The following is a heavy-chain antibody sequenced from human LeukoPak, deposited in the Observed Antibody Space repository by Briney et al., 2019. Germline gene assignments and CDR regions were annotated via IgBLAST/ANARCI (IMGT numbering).Heavy chain of an antibody. J-gene: IGHJ6*02. D-gene: IGHD4-17*01. CDR1: GYTFTCYD. Sequence: ASVKVSCKASGYTFTCYDINWVRQATGQGLEWMGWMNPNSGNTGYAQKFQGRVTMTRNTSISTAYMELSSLRSEDTAVYYCARGPTTVTIKFYYYYGMDVWGQGTTVTVSS. CDR2: MNPNSGNT. V-gene: IGHV1-8*01. CDR3: ARGPTTVTIKFYYYYGMDV.